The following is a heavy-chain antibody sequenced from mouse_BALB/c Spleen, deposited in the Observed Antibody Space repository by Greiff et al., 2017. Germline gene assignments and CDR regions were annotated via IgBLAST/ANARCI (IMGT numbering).Heavy chain of an antibody. CDR3: ARDGGYGYSSAWFAY. Sequence: EVQVVESGGGLVKPGGSLKLSCAASGFTFSDYYMYWVRQTPEKRLEWVATISDGGSYTYYPDSVKGRFTISRDNAKNNLYLQMSSLKSEDTAMYYCARDGGYGYSSAWFAYWGQGTLVTVSA. J-gene: IGHJ3*01. V-gene: IGHV5-4*02. D-gene: IGHD2-2*01. CDR1: GFTFSDYY. CDR2: ISDGGSYT.